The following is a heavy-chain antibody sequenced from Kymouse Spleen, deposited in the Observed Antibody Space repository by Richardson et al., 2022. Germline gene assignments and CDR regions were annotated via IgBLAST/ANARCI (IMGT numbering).Heavy chain of an antibody. CDR2: IWYDGSNK. CDR1: GFTFSSYG. D-gene: IGHD2-8*01. V-gene: IGHV3-33*01. J-gene: IGHJ3*02. CDR3: AREVVLMVYAGAFDI. Sequence: QVQLVESGGGVVQPGRSLRLSCAASGFTFSSYGMHWVRQAPGKGLEWVAVIWYDGSNKYYADSVKGRFTISRDNSKNTLYLQMNSLRAEDTAVYYCAREVVLMVYAGAFDIWGQGTMVTVSS.